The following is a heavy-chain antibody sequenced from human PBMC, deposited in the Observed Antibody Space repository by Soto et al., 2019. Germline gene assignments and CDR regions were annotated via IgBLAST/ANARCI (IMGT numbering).Heavy chain of an antibody. V-gene: IGHV1-69*01. CDR2: IIPIFGTA. CDR3: AACRAAAGTEYYFDY. D-gene: IGHD6-13*01. J-gene: IGHJ4*02. CDR1: GGTFSSYA. Sequence: QVPLVQSGAEVKKPGSSVKVSCKASGGTFSSYAISWVRQAPGQGLEWMGGIIPIFGTANYAQKFQGRVTITADESTSTAYMELSSLRSEDTAVYYCAACRAAAGTEYYFDYWGQGTLVTVSS.